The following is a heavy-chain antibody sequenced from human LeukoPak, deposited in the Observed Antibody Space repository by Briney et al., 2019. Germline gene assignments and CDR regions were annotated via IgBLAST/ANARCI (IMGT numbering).Heavy chain of an antibody. CDR2: MDPSGSQK. J-gene: IGHJ4*02. CDR3: AIWASGNY. Sequence: GSLRPFFAAPGIPFNWSWMDLVRPAPREGLEWVANMDPSGSQKRYVDSVKGRFTISRDNPGTSIHLEMNSLRTEDTAVYYCAIWASGNYWGQGTQVTVSS. V-gene: IGHV3-7*01. D-gene: IGHD3-10*01. CDR1: GIPFNWSW.